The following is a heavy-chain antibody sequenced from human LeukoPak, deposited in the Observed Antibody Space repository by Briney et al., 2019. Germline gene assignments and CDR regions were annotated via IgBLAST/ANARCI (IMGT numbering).Heavy chain of an antibody. CDR1: GFTVSSNY. J-gene: IGHJ5*02. V-gene: IGHV3-66*01. CDR3: ARGQQEEYDFWSGYGYNWFDP. CDR2: IYSGGST. D-gene: IGHD3-3*01. Sequence: GGSLRLSCAASGFTVSSNYMSWVRQAPGKGLEWVSVIYSGGSTYYADSVKGRFTISRDNSKNTLYLQLNSLRTEDTAVYYCARGQQEEYDFWSGYGYNWFDPWGQGTLVTVSS.